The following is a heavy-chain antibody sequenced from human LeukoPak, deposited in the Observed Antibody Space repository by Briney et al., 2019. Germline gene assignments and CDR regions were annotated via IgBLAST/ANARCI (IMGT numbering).Heavy chain of an antibody. Sequence: GGSLRLSCAASGFTVSSNYMSWVRQAPGKGLEWVSVIYSGGSTYYADSVKGRFTISRDNSKNTLYLQMNSLRAEDTAVYYCARAAQYSSGFVDYWGQGTLVTVSS. CDR2: IYSGGST. D-gene: IGHD6-19*01. J-gene: IGHJ4*02. V-gene: IGHV3-53*01. CDR1: GFTVSSNY. CDR3: ARAAQYSSGFVDY.